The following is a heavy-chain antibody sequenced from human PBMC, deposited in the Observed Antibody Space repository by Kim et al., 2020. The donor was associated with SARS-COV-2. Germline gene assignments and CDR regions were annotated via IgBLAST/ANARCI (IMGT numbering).Heavy chain of an antibody. CDR1: GYTFTSYD. Sequence: ASVKVSCKASGYTFTSYDINWVRQATGQGLEWMGWMNPNSGNTGYAQKFQGRVTMTRNTSISTAYMELSSLRSEDTAVYYCARRKVLRFLEWLYWFDPWGQGTLVTVSS. D-gene: IGHD3-3*01. V-gene: IGHV1-8*01. CDR2: MNPNSGNT. CDR3: ARRKVLRFLEWLYWFDP. J-gene: IGHJ5*02.